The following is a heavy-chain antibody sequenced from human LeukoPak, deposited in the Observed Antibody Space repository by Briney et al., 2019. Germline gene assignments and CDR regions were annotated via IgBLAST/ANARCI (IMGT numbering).Heavy chain of an antibody. V-gene: IGHV3-23*01. CDR3: AKAPVWNYYYGLDV. CDR2: ITTSGCT. CDR1: GLTARNNVNNA. Sequence: GGSLRLSCAASGLTARNNVNNAMSWVRHAPGKGLEWVSGITTSGCTYYADSVKGRFTISRENSNNTLYLHMDSLRAEDTAVYYCAKAPVWNYYYGLDVWGQGTTVTVSS. D-gene: IGHD2-21*01. J-gene: IGHJ6*02.